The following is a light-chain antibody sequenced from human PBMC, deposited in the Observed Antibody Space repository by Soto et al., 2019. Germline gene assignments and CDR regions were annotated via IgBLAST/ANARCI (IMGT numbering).Light chain of an antibody. J-gene: IGKJ1*01. CDR1: QTISRY. CDR2: AVS. Sequence: DVVTTQSQSSLSASVGDRVTITCRASQTISRYLNWYQQKPGKAPKVLIYAVSSLQSGVPSRFSGSGSGRDFTLTISSLQPEDFATYYCQQTYITPLTFGQGTKVDIK. CDR3: QQTYITPLT. V-gene: IGKV1-39*01.